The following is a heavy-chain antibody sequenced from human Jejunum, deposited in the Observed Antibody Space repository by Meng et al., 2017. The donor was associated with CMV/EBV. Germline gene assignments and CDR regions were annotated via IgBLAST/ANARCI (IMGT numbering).Heavy chain of an antibody. V-gene: IGHV3-74*01. Sequence: FPFSNYWMHWVRQAPGKGLVWVSRISGGGATTNYADSVRGRFTISRDNSKNTLYLQMNSLRPEDTAVYYCARDGDACTNGKCYLDYWGQGTLVTVSS. J-gene: IGHJ4*02. CDR2: ISGGGATT. CDR1: FPFSNYW. D-gene: IGHD2-8*01. CDR3: ARDGDACTNGKCYLDY.